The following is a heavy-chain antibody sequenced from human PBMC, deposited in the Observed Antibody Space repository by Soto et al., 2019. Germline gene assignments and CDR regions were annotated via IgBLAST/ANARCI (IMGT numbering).Heavy chain of an antibody. D-gene: IGHD3-3*01. CDR2: ISSSSSYI. CDR3: ARDSTYYDFRSGYRGPYPFDY. CDR1: GFTFSSYS. J-gene: IGHJ4*02. V-gene: IGHV3-21*01. Sequence: EVQLVESGGGLVKPGGSLRLSCAASGFTFSSYSMNWVRQAPGKGLEWVSSISSSSSYIYYADSVKGRFTISRDNAKNPLYLQMNSPRAEDTAVYYCARDSTYYDFRSGYRGPYPFDYWGQGTLVTVSS.